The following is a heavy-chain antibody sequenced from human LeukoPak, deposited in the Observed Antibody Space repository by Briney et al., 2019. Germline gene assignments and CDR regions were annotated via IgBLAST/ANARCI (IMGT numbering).Heavy chain of an antibody. CDR2: IYTSGST. CDR1: GGSISSGRYY. Sequence: SQTLSLTCTVSGGSISSGRYYWSWIRQPAGKGLEWIGRIYTSGSTNYNPSLKSRVTISVDTSKHQFSLKLSSVTAADTAVYYCARGRRPYYFDYWGQGTLVTVSS. J-gene: IGHJ4*02. V-gene: IGHV4-61*02. CDR3: ARGRRPYYFDY.